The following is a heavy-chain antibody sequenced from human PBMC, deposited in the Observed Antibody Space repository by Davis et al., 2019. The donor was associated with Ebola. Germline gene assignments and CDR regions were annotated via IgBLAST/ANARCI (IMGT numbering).Heavy chain of an antibody. CDR3: AIHSVVPAAALDY. J-gene: IGHJ4*02. V-gene: IGHV4-59*08. CDR2: IYYSGST. Sequence: SETLSLTCTLPGGSISSYYRSWIRQPPGKVLEWTGYIYYSGSTKYNPSLKSRVTISVDTSKHQFSLKLSSVTAADTAVYYCAIHSVVPAAALDYWGQGTLVSVSS. D-gene: IGHD2-2*01. CDR1: GGSISSYY.